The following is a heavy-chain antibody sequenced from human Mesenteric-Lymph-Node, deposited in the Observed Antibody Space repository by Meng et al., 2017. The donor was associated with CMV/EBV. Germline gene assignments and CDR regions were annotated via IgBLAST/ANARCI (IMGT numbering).Heavy chain of an antibody. CDR2: IGWSSGSI. CDR3: GKDVFGSGSYYIDY. D-gene: IGHD3-10*01. V-gene: IGHV3-9*01. Sequence: SLKISCAASGFTFDDYTMHWVRQAPGKGLEWVSGIGWSSGSIGYADSVKGRFTISRDNAKKSVYLQMNSLRPEDTALYYCGKDVFGSGSYYIDYWGHGTLVTVSS. CDR1: GFTFDDYT. J-gene: IGHJ4*03.